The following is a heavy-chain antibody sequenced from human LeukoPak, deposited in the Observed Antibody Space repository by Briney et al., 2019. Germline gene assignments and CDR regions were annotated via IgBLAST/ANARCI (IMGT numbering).Heavy chain of an antibody. J-gene: IGHJ4*02. CDR2: ISYDGSNK. V-gene: IGHV3-30*04. Sequence: GGSLRLSCAASGFTFISYAMHWARQAPGKGLEWVAVISYDGSNKSYADSVKGRFTISRDNSKNTVYLQVNSLRAEDTAVYYCARQLPRIVVAGLDHWGQGTLVTVSS. CDR3: ARQLPRIVVAGLDH. D-gene: IGHD6-19*01. CDR1: GFTFISYA.